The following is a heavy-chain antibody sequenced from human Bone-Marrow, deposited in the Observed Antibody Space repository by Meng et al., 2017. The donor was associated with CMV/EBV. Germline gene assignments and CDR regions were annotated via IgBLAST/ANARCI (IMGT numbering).Heavy chain of an antibody. J-gene: IGHJ6*02. Sequence: ASVKVSCKASGYTFTSYGISWVRQAPGQGLEWMGWISAYNGNTNYAQKLQGRVTMTTDTSTSTAYMELRSLRSDDTAVYYCARGATFITIFGVVGGMDVWGQGTTVTVYS. CDR3: ARGATFITIFGVVGGMDV. CDR2: ISAYNGNT. CDR1: GYTFTSYG. V-gene: IGHV1-18*01. D-gene: IGHD3-3*01.